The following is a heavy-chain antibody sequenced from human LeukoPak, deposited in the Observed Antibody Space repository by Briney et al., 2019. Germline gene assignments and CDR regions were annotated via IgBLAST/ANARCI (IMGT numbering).Heavy chain of an antibody. CDR2: ISSSSSTI. D-gene: IGHD4-17*01. CDR1: GFTFSSYS. J-gene: IGHJ5*02. V-gene: IGHV3-48*02. Sequence: GGSLRLSCAASGFTFSSYSTNWVRQAPGKGREWVSYISSSSSTIYYADSVKGRFTISRDNAKNSLYLQMNSLRDEDTAVYYCARDYHDYGDYGWLDPWGEGTLVAVSS. CDR3: ARDYHDYGDYGWLDP.